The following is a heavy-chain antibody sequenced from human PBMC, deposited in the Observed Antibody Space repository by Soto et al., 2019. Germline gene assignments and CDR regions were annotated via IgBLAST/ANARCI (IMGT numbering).Heavy chain of an antibody. D-gene: IGHD3-22*01. CDR2: ISGHNGNT. V-gene: IGHV1-18*01. CDR1: GGTFSSYA. J-gene: IGHJ4*02. Sequence: SVKVSCKASGGTFSSYAISWVRQAPGQGLEWMGWISGHNGNTNHPQSLQGRVTMTTDTSRNTAYMELRSLRSDDTAVYYCARHRFNYYDNTVYYYFDYWGQGTLVTVSS. CDR3: ARHRFNYYDNTVYYYFDY.